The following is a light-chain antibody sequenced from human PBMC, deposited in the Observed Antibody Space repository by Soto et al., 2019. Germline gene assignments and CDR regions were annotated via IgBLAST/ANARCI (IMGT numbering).Light chain of an antibody. CDR1: SSDVGSYNL. CDR2: EGS. Sequence: QSALTQPASVSGSPGPSITISCTGTSSDVGSYNLVSWYQQHPGKAPKLMIYEGSKRPSGVSHRFSGSKSGNTASLTISGLQAEDEADYYCCSYAGSSTVVFGGGTKRTVL. J-gene: IGLJ2*01. V-gene: IGLV2-23*01. CDR3: CSYAGSSTVV.